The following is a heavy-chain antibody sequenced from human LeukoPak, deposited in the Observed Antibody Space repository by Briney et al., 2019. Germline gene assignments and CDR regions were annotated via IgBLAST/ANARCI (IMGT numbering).Heavy chain of an antibody. Sequence: GRSLRLSCAASGFTFSSYGMSWVRQAPGKGLEWVANINEDGSEKYYVDSVKGRFTISRDNAKKSLYLQMNSLRAEDTAVYYCARGGTGVSRDYWGQGTLVTVAS. CDR3: ARGGTGVSRDY. D-gene: IGHD3/OR15-3a*01. CDR2: INEDGSEK. J-gene: IGHJ4*02. CDR1: GFTFSSYG. V-gene: IGHV3-7*01.